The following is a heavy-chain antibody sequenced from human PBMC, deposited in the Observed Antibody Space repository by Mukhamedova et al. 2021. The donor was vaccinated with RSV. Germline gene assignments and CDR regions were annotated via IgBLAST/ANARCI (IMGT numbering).Heavy chain of an antibody. D-gene: IGHD3-22*01. CDR3: ARGGYYYDSSAYYSAEFFQY. V-gene: IGHV4-61*09. J-gene: IGHJ1*01. Sequence: GWIGHIYTRGTTNYNPSLKSRVTISVEKSKNQFSLKLSSVTAADTAVYYCARGGYYYDSSAYYSAEFFQYWGQGTLVTVSS. CDR2: IYTRGTT.